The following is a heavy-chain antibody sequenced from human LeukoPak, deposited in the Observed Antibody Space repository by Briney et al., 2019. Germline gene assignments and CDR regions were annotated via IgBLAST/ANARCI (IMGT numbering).Heavy chain of an antibody. CDR1: GFTFNSYN. J-gene: IGHJ6*03. D-gene: IGHD3-22*01. V-gene: IGHV3-21*01. Sequence: GGSLRLSCAASGFTFNSYNMNWVRQAPGKALEWVSSITSSGTYIFYADSVKGRFTISRDNAKNSLYLQINSLGPEDTAVYFCARDPYSGNYGSYYYYYMDVWGKGTTVTVSS. CDR2: ITSSGTYI. CDR3: ARDPYSGNYGSYYYYYMDV.